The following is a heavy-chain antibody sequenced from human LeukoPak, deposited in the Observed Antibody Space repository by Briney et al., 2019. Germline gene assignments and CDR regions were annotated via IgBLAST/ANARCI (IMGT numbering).Heavy chain of an antibody. J-gene: IGHJ4*02. V-gene: IGHV4-61*02. CDR2: IYTSGST. CDR1: GGSISSGSYY. Sequence: SETLSLTCTVSGGSISSGSYYWSWIRQPTGKGLEWIGRIYTSGSTNYNPSLRSRVTISVDTSKNQFSLKLSSVTAADTAVYYCAREDFWSGFPFDYWGQGTLVTVSS. CDR3: AREDFWSGFPFDY. D-gene: IGHD3-3*01.